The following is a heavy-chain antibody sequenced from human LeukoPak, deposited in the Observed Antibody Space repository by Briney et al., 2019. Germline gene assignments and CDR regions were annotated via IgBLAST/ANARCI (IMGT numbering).Heavy chain of an antibody. V-gene: IGHV4-59*12. D-gene: IGHD3-3*01. CDR3: ARRSLNYDFWSGHHKPYYMDV. J-gene: IGHJ6*03. CDR2: IYYSGST. Sequence: SETLSLTCTVSGGSISSYYWNWIRQPPGKGLEWIGYIYYSGSTNYNPSLKSRVTISVDTSKNQFSLKLSSVTAADTAVYYCARRSLNYDFWSGHHKPYYMDVWGKGTTVTVSS. CDR1: GGSISSYY.